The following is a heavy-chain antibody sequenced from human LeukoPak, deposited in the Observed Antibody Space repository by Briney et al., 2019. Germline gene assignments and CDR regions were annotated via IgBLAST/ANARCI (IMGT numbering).Heavy chain of an antibody. CDR2: IYSGGST. J-gene: IGHJ4*02. CDR3: AKSRAPSTKYWYTGDY. V-gene: IGHV3-23*03. D-gene: IGHD2-2*02. Sequence: QTGGSLRLSCAASGFTFSSYWMSWVRQAPGKGLEWVSVIYSGGSTYYADSVKGRFTISRDNSKNTLYLQMNSLRAEDTAVYYCAKSRAPSTKYWYTGDYWGQGTLVTVSS. CDR1: GFTFSSYW.